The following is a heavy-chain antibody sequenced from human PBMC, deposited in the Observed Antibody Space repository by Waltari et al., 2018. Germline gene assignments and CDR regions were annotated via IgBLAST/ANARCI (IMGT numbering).Heavy chain of an antibody. CDR2: IYPGDSDT. D-gene: IGHD4-17*01. J-gene: IGHJ6*03. CDR1: GYSFTSYW. CDR3: ARGPVDDDYGDYYYYMDV. V-gene: IGHV5-51*01. Sequence: EVQLVQSGAEVKKPGESLKISCKGSGYSFTSYWIGWVRQMPGKGLEWMGIIYPGDSDTRYSPSFQGQVTISADKSISTAYLQWSSLKASDTAMYYCARGPVDDDYGDYYYYMDVWGKGTTVTVSS.